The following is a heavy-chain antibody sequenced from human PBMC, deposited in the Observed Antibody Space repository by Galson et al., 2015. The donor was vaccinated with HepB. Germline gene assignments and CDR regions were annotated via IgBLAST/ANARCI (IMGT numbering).Heavy chain of an antibody. J-gene: IGHJ4*02. CDR1: GFTFSTYS. Sequence: SLRLSCAASGFTFSTYSMTWVRQAPGKGLEWVSYINGGSSTIYYADSAKGRFTISRDNAKNSLYLQMNSLRDDDTAVYYCARDSGIAGADDYWGQGTLVTVSS. D-gene: IGHD6-13*01. CDR3: ARDSGIAGADDY. V-gene: IGHV3-48*02. CDR2: INGGSSTI.